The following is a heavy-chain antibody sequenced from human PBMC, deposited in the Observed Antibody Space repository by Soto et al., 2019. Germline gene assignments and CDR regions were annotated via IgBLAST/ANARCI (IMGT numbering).Heavy chain of an antibody. D-gene: IGHD3-3*01. V-gene: IGHV2-5*02. Sequence: SGPTLVNPTQTLTLTCTFSGFSLSTSGVCVGWIRQPPGKTLEWLTLINWDDDKRYNPSLKNRLTITKDTSKNQVVLTMTNMDPVDTATYYCARMNRLGTGYYTDTGPFDYWGQGTLVTVSS. CDR2: INWDDDK. CDR1: GFSLSTSGVC. J-gene: IGHJ4*02. CDR3: ARMNRLGTGYYTDTGPFDY.